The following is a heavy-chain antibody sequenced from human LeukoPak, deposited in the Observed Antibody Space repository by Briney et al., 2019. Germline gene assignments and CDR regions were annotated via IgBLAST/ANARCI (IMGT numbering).Heavy chain of an antibody. J-gene: IGHJ4*02. CDR2: ISRSGGST. Sequence: PGGSLRLSCAASGFTFSSYAMSWVRQAPGKGLEWVSAISRSGGSTYYADPVKGRFTISIENSKNTLYLQMNSLRAEDTAAYYCAKDPSMVRGVAYDYWGQGTLVTVSS. CDR3: AKDPSMVRGVAYDY. V-gene: IGHV3-23*01. D-gene: IGHD3-10*01. CDR1: GFTFSSYA.